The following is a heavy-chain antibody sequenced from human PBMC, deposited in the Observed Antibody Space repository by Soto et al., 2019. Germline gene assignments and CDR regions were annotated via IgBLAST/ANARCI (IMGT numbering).Heavy chain of an antibody. CDR1: GGTFSSYA. V-gene: IGHV1-69*01. Sequence: SVKVSCKASGGTFSSYAISWVRQAPGQGLEWMGGIIPIFGTANYAQKFQGRVTITADESTSTAYMELSSLRSEDTAVYYCARAPTYGDYYYYGMDVWGQGPTVTVSS. J-gene: IGHJ6*02. CDR3: ARAPTYGDYYYYGMDV. D-gene: IGHD4-17*01. CDR2: IIPIFGTA.